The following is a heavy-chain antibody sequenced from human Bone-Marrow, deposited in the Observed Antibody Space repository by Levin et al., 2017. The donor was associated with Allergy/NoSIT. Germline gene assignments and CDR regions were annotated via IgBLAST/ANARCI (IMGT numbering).Heavy chain of an antibody. Sequence: QTGGSLRLSCAASGFPFSSYAMSWVRQPPGKGLEWVSGISTDGVTTYYADSVEGRFTISRDNSKHTVSLQMNSLRAGDTAVYYCSFHPSGYEGAELDYWGQGTLVTVSS. J-gene: IGHJ4*02. V-gene: IGHV3-23*01. CDR1: GFPFSSYA. CDR3: SFHPSGYEGAELDY. D-gene: IGHD5-12*01. CDR2: ISTDGVTT.